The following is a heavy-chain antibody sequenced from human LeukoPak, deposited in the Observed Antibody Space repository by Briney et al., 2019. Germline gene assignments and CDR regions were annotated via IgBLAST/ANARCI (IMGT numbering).Heavy chain of an antibody. CDR1: GGSISSYY. CDR3: ARIPAGGYYGETRTAFDI. CDR2: IYYSGST. D-gene: IGHD4-17*01. Sequence: PSETLSLTCTVSGGSISSYYWSWIRQPPGKGLEWIGYIYYSGSTNYNPSLKSRVTISVDTSKNQFSLKLSSVTAADTAVYYCARIPAGGYYGETRTAFDIWGQGTMVTVSS. V-gene: IGHV4-59*08. J-gene: IGHJ3*02.